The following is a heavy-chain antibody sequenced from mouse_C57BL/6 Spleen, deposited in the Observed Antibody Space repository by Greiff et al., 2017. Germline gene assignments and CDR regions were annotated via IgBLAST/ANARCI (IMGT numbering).Heavy chain of an antibody. CDR1: GYTFTDYE. D-gene: IGHD3-2*01. CDR3: TRTDSSFDD. Sequence: VQLQESGAELVRPGASVTLSCKASGYTFTDYEMHWVKQTPVHGLEWIGAIDPETGGTAYNQKFKGKAILAADKSSSTAYMELRSLTSEDSAVYYCTRTDSSFDDWGQGTTLTVSS. J-gene: IGHJ2*01. V-gene: IGHV1-15*01. CDR2: IDPETGGT.